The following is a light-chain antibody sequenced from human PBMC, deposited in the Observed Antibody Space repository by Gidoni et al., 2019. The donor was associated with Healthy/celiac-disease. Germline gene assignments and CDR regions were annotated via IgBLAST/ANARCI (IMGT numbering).Light chain of an antibody. CDR3: QQSYSTYRT. Sequence: EIQRPQSPSSLSASVGDRVTTTCRASQSISSYLNWYQQKPGKAPKLLIYAASSLQSGVPSRFSGSGSGTDFTLTISSLQPEDFATYYCQQSYSTYRTFXHXTRLDIK. CDR1: QSISSY. CDR2: AAS. V-gene: IGKV1-39*01. J-gene: IGKJ5*01.